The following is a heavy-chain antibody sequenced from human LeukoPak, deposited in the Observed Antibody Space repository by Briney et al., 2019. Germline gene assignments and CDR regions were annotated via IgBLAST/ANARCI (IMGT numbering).Heavy chain of an antibody. CDR1: GFTFTNYA. CDR3: AKDWSASSGWFLDY. J-gene: IGHJ4*02. Sequence: PGGSLRLSCAASGFTFTNYAMHWVRQAPGKGLEWVAFIPYDGSDKYYADSVEGRFTISRDNSKNTLSLQMNSLRADDTAVYYCAKDWSASSGWFLDYWGQGTLVTVSS. CDR2: IPYDGSDK. D-gene: IGHD6-19*01. V-gene: IGHV3-30*02.